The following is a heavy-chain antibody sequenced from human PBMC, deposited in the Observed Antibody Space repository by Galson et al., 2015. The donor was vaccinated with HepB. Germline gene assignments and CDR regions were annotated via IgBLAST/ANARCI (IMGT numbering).Heavy chain of an antibody. CDR3: ARARVGAAFYFAY. V-gene: IGHV1-69*13. J-gene: IGHJ4*02. Sequence: SVKVSCKASGGTFSNYAINWVRQAPGQGLEWMGGIIPIFDTANYAQKFQGRVTITADESTGTVYMELSSLRSEDTAIYYCARARVGAAFYFAYWGQGTRVTVSS. D-gene: IGHD1-26*01. CDR2: IIPIFDTA. CDR1: GGTFSNYA.